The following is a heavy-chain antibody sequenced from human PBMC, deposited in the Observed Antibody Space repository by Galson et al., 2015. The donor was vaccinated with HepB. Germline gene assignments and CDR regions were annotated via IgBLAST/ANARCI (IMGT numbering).Heavy chain of an antibody. CDR1: GFSLSTTAMR. V-gene: IGHV2-70*04. CDR2: IDWDDNK. J-gene: IGHJ4*02. Sequence: PALVKPTQTLTLTCTFSGFSLSTTAMRVSWIRQPPGKALEWLARIDWDDNKFYSTSLKTRLTISKDTSKNQVVLTMTNVDPVDTATYYCARHRELYYDFWSGYSFDYWGQGTLVTVSS. CDR3: ARHRELYYDFWSGYSFDY. D-gene: IGHD3-3*01.